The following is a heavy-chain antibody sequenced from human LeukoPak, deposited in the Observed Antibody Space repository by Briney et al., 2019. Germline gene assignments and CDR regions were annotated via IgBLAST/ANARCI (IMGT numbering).Heavy chain of an antibody. CDR3: ARDLATINGPYFES. V-gene: IGHV4-4*02. CDR2: IYHNGIT. D-gene: IGHD5-24*01. CDR1: GGSISNFHW. J-gene: IGHJ4*02. Sequence: PSETLSLTCTVSGGSISNFHWWNWVRQSPGKGLEWVGQIYHNGITNYNPSLKSRLTISVDKSRNHFSLNLTSVTAADTAVYFCARDLATINGPYFESWGQGTLVTVSS.